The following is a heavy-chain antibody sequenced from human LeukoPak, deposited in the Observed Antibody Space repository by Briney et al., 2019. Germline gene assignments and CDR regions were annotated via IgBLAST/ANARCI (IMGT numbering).Heavy chain of an antibody. Sequence: SETLSLTCTVSGGSISSYYWSWIRQPPGKGLEWIGYIYYSGSTNYNPSLKSRVTISVDTSKNQFSLKLSSVTAADTAVYYCARLVSGYSSSWSYYYGMDVWGQGTTVTVSS. D-gene: IGHD6-13*01. J-gene: IGHJ6*02. V-gene: IGHV4-59*08. CDR1: GGSISSYY. CDR3: ARLVSGYSSSWSYYYGMDV. CDR2: IYYSGST.